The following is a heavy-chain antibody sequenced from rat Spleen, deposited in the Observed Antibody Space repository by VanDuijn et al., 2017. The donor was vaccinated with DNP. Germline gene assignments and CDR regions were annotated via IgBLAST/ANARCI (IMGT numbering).Heavy chain of an antibody. CDR2: ISTNGRNT. J-gene: IGHJ2*01. V-gene: IGHV5-46*01. D-gene: IGHD1-11*01. CDR1: GFTFSSFP. CDR3: STGGTEFNH. Sequence: EVQLVESGGGLVQPGRSMKLSCAASGFTFSSFPMAWVRQAPTQGLEWVATISTNGRNTYYRDSVKGRFTISRDNAKSSLSLQMDSLRSEDTATYYCSTGGTEFNHWGQGVMVTVSS.